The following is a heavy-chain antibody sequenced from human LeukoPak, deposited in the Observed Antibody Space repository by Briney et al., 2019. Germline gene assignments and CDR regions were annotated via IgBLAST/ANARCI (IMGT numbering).Heavy chain of an antibody. V-gene: IGHV4-59*08. D-gene: IGHD3-22*01. CDR3: ARVVYYYDSSGYYYPMYYFDY. Sequence: PSETLSLTCTVSGGSISSYYWSWIRQPPGKGLEWIGYIYYSGSTHYNPSLKSRVTISVDTSKNQFSLKLSSVTAADTAVYYCARVVYYYDSSGYYYPMYYFDYWGQGTLVTVSS. CDR1: GGSISSYY. J-gene: IGHJ4*02. CDR2: IYYSGST.